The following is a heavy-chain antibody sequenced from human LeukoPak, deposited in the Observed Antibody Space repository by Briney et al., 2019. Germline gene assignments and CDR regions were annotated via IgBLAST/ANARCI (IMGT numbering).Heavy chain of an antibody. CDR2: INHSGST. V-gene: IGHV4-34*01. D-gene: IGHD5-18*01. CDR3: ARRNGSGYSYGRNWYFDL. Sequence: SETLSLTCAVYGGSSSGYYWSWIRQPPGKGLEWIGEINHSGSTNYNPSLKSRVTISVDTSKNQFSLKLSSVTAADTAVYYCARRNGSGYSYGRNWYFDLWGRGTLVTVSS. J-gene: IGHJ2*01. CDR1: GGSSSGYY.